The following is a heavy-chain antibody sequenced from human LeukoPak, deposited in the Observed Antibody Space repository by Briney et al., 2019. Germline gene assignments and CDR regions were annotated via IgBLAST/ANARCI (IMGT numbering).Heavy chain of an antibody. V-gene: IGHV4-4*09. J-gene: IGHJ4*02. CDR1: GGSISSYY. Sequence: SETLSLTCTVSGGSISSYYWSWIRRPPGKGLEWIGYIYTSGSTNYNPSLKSRVTISVDTSKNQFSLKLSSVTAADTAVYYCARHTVEVGDFWSGYYIGYFDYWGQGTLVTVSS. CDR3: ARHTVEVGDFWSGYYIGYFDY. D-gene: IGHD3-3*01. CDR2: IYTSGST.